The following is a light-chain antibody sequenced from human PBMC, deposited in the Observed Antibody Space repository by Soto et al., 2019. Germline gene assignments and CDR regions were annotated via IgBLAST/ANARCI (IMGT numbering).Light chain of an antibody. V-gene: IGLV2-14*01. Sequence: QSVLTQPASVSGSPGQSITISCTGTSSDVGDYNYVSWYQQYPGKAPKLMIYQVSNRPSGVSYRFSGSKSGNTASLTISGLQTEDEADYYCSSYTDSNTFYVFGTGTKLTVL. J-gene: IGLJ1*01. CDR1: SSDVGDYNY. CDR3: SSYTDSNTFYV. CDR2: QVS.